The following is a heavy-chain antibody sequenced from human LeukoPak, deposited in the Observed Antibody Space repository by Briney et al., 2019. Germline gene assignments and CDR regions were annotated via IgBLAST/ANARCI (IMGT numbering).Heavy chain of an antibody. V-gene: IGHV4-59*01. D-gene: IGHD2-15*01. CDR3: ARDLHCSGGSCRDY. Sequence: SETLSLTCTVSGGSISSYYWSWIRQPPGKGLEWIGYIYYSGSTNYNPSLKSRVTISVDTSKNQFSLKLSSVTAADTAVYYCARDLHCSGGSCRDYWGQGTLVTVSS. J-gene: IGHJ4*02. CDR1: GGSISSYY. CDR2: IYYSGST.